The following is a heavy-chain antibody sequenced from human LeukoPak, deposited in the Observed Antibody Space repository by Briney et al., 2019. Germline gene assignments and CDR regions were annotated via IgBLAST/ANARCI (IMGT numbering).Heavy chain of an antibody. Sequence: SLRVSCKASGGTFSSYAISWVRQAPGQGLEWMGGIIPIFGTANYAQKFQGRVTITTDESTSTAYMGLSSLRSEDTAVYYCAREDYYDRSGYSLFDYWGQGTLVTVSS. CDR2: IIPIFGTA. J-gene: IGHJ4*02. CDR3: AREDYYDRSGYSLFDY. CDR1: GGTFSSYA. D-gene: IGHD3-22*01. V-gene: IGHV1-69*05.